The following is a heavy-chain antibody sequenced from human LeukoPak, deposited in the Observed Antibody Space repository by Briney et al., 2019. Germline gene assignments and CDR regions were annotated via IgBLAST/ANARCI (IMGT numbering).Heavy chain of an antibody. CDR3: ARHFTYYYDSSGYPRDAFDI. CDR1: GGSISGYY. V-gene: IGHV4-59*08. J-gene: IGHJ3*02. Sequence: SETLSLTCTVSGGSISGYYWSWIRQSPGEGLVWMGYIYYSGSTNYNPSLKSRVTISLDMSKNQFSLKLSSVTAADTALYYCARHFTYYYDSSGYPRDAFDIWGQGTVLTVSS. CDR2: IYYSGST. D-gene: IGHD3-22*01.